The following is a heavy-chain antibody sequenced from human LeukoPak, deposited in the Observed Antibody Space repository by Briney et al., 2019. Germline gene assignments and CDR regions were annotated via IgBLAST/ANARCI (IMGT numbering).Heavy chain of an antibody. D-gene: IGHD3-3*01. V-gene: IGHV1-3*01. J-gene: IGHJ3*02. Sequence: GASVNVSCKTSGYTFTSYAIQWVRQAPGQRLEWMGWINAGNGNTKYSQKFQGRVTITRDTSATTAYMELSTLRSEDTAVYYCAREHDFWSPYAFDIWGQGTMVTVSS. CDR3: AREHDFWSPYAFDI. CDR1: GYTFTSYA. CDR2: INAGNGNT.